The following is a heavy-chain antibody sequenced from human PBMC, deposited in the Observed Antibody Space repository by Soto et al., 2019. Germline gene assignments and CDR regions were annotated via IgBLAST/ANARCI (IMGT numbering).Heavy chain of an antibody. Sequence: ASVKVSCKTSGYTFTTYGITWVRQAPGQGLEWMGWISTKNGKANYVQRLQGRVTMTTDTSTSTVYMELRSLRSDDTAVYYCARASALGPADPQHWLGHWGQGTPVTVSS. CDR3: ARASALGPADPQHWLGH. D-gene: IGHD2-2*01. CDR2: ISTKNGKA. CDR1: GYTFTTYG. J-gene: IGHJ5*02. V-gene: IGHV1-18*01.